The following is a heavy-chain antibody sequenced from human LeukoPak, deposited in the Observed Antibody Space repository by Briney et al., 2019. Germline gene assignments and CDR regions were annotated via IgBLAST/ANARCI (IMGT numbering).Heavy chain of an antibody. D-gene: IGHD2-2*01. CDR3: ARHHPLGYCSSTSCPGFDP. Sequence: SETLSLTCAVYGGSFSGYYWSWIRQPPGKGLEWIGEINHSGSTNYNPSLKSRVTISLDTSKNQFSLKLSSVTAADTAVYYCARHHPLGYCSSTSCPGFDPWGQGTLVTVSS. V-gene: IGHV4-34*01. J-gene: IGHJ5*02. CDR1: GGSFSGYY. CDR2: INHSGST.